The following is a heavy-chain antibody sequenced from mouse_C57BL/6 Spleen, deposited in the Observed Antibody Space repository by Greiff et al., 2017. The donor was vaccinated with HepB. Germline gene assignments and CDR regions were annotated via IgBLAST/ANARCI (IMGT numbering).Heavy chain of an antibody. CDR3: ARPLYGSSPFYWYFDV. CDR1: GYAFSSYW. J-gene: IGHJ1*03. D-gene: IGHD1-1*01. CDR2: IYPGDGDT. Sequence: QVQLKQSGAELVKPGASVKISCKASGYAFSSYWMNWVKQRPGKGLEWIGQIYPGDGDTNYNGKFKGKATLTADKSYSTAYMQLSSLTSEDAAVYFWARPLYGSSPFYWYFDVWGTGTTVTVSS. V-gene: IGHV1-80*01.